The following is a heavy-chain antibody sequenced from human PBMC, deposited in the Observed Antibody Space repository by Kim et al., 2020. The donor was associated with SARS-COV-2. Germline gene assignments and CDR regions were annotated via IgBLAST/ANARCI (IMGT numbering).Heavy chain of an antibody. CDR2: IYYSGST. CDR1: GGSINFYY. J-gene: IGHJ6*02. V-gene: IGHV4-59*08. D-gene: IGHD5-12*01. CDR3: ARGATGYYYYGMDV. Sequence: SETLSLTCTVSGGSINFYYWSWIRQPPGKGLEWIGYIYYSGSTNYNPSLKSRVTISVDTSKNQFSLKLSSVTAADTAVYYCARGATGYYYYGMDVWGQGTTVTVSS.